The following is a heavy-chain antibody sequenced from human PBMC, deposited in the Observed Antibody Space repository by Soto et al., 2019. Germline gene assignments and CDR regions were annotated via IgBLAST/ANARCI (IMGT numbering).Heavy chain of an antibody. CDR2: IYYSGST. CDR1: GGSISSGGYY. J-gene: IGHJ4*02. V-gene: IGHV4-31*03. Sequence: QVQLQESGPGLVKPSQTLSLTCTVSGGSISSGGYYWSWIRQHPGKGLEWIGYIYYSGSTYYNPCLKSRVTISVDTSKNQFPLKLSSVTAADTAVYYCARDRWADYSSGYYFDYWGQGTLVTVSS. CDR3: ARDRWADYSSGYYFDY. D-gene: IGHD6-19*01.